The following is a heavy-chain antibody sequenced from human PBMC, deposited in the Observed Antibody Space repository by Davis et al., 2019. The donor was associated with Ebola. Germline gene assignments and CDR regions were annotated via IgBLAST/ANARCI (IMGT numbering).Heavy chain of an antibody. CDR3: ARDEYSYYDFWSGYLRAYYGLDV. V-gene: IGHV3-74*01. Sequence: GESLKISCAASGFTFSSYWMHWVRQAPGKGLVWVSRINTDGSRTTYADAVKGRFSISRDNAKNSLYLQMNSLRAEDTAVYYCARDEYSYYDFWSGYLRAYYGLDVWGKGTTVTVSS. CDR1: GFTFSSYW. CDR2: INTDGSRT. J-gene: IGHJ6*04. D-gene: IGHD3-3*01.